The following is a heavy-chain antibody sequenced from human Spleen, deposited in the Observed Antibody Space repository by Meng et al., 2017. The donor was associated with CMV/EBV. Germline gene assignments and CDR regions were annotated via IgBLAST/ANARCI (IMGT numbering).Heavy chain of an antibody. V-gene: IGHV3-30*03. CDR2: ISYDGSIK. Sequence: AASGLTVSSYGMHWVRQAPGKGLEWVAVISYDGSIKYQADTVKGRFTISRDNSKNTLYLQMNSLRTEDTAVYYCARDPDKKWLYLDYWGQGTLVTVSS. CDR3: ARDPDKKWLYLDY. J-gene: IGHJ4*02. D-gene: IGHD3-22*01. CDR1: GLTVSSYG.